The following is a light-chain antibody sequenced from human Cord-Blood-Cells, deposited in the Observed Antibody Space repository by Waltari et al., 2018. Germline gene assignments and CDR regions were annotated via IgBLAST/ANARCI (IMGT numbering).Light chain of an antibody. CDR1: SSDVGGYNY. CDR3: SSYTSSSTLV. CDR2: AVS. Sequence: QSALTQPASVSGSPGQSITISCTGTSSDVGGYNYVSWYQQPPGKAPKPMIYAVSKRPSGGSNRFSGSKSGNTASLTISGLQAEDEADYYCSSYTSSSTLVFGGGTKLTVL. V-gene: IGLV2-14*01. J-gene: IGLJ2*01.